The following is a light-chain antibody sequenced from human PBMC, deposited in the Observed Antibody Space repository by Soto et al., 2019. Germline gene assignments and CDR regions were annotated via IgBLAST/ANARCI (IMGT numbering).Light chain of an antibody. V-gene: IGKV1-9*01. J-gene: IGKJ4*01. CDR2: EES. Sequence: DIHLTQSPSFLSASVGDRVTITCRPSQAVPNNMAWYQQKPGKPPKLLIYEESTLHSGVPSRFSGRKSVTHFTLTIDSLQPEDFATYYCQQVKTDPRTFVGGTKVEIK. CDR1: QAVPNN. CDR3: QQVKTDPRT.